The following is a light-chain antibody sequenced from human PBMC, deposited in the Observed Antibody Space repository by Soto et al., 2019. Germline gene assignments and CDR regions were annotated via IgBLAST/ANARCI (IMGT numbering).Light chain of an antibody. CDR1: SSDVGGYNY. J-gene: IGLJ2*01. Sequence: QSVLTQPPSASGSPGQSVTISCTGTSSDVGGYNYVSWYQQHPGKAPKLMIYEVSKRPSGVPDRFSGSKSGNTASLTVSGLQAEDEAEYYCSSYAGSNKVVFGGGTKVTV. CDR2: EVS. V-gene: IGLV2-8*01. CDR3: SSYAGSNKVV.